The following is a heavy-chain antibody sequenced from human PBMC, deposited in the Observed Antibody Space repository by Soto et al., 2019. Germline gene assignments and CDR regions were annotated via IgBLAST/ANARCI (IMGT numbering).Heavy chain of an antibody. J-gene: IGHJ4*02. CDR2: IYPGDYDT. D-gene: IGHD1-26*01. CDR3: ARGATVGTTTGFFYY. CDR1: GYSFPTHW. V-gene: IGHV5-51*01. Sequence: GESLKISCKGSGYSFPTHWIGWVRQMPGKGLEWMGIIYPGDYDTRYSPSFQGQVTISVDKSINTAYLQWSTLKASDTAMYYCARGATVGTTTGFFYYWGQGTLVTVSS.